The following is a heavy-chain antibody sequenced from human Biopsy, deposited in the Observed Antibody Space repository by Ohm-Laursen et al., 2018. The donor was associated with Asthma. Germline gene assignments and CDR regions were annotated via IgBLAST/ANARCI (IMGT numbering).Heavy chain of an antibody. CDR3: ARAVDYSHYYGMDV. CDR1: GYTFNSAG. J-gene: IGHJ6*02. D-gene: IGHD3-10*01. Sequence: ASVKVSCKTSGYTFNSAGVTWVRQAPGQGLEWMGWISVYNGNTKVAQKLQDRVTMITDTSTSTAYMELRSLRSDDTAVYFCARAVDYSHYYGMDVWGQGTTVTVS. CDR2: ISVYNGNT. V-gene: IGHV1-18*01.